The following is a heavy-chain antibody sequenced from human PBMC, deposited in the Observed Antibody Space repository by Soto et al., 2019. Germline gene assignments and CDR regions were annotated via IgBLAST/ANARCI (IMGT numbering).Heavy chain of an antibody. J-gene: IGHJ6*02. Sequence: PGESLKISCKGSGYTFTSYWISWVRQMPGKGLERMGRIDPSDSYTNFSPSFQGHVTISVDKSTNTAYLQWSSLKASDTAMYYCATYCSGGSCYLDYYYYGMDVWGQGTMVTVSS. V-gene: IGHV5-10-1*01. CDR1: GYTFTSYW. CDR3: ATYCSGGSCYLDYYYYGMDV. CDR2: IDPSDSYT. D-gene: IGHD2-15*01.